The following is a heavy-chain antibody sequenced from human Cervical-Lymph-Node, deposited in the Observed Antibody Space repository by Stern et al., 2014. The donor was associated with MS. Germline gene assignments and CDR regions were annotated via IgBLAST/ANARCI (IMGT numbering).Heavy chain of an antibody. J-gene: IGHJ6*02. Sequence: VQLEESGAEVKKPGESLKISCKGSGYSFATYWIGWVRQMPGKGLEWMGIIYPGDSDTRYGQSFQGQVTISADKSISTAYLHWSSLKASDTAMYYCARPGDDTAKYGLDVWGQGTTVTVSS. CDR3: ARPGDDTAKYGLDV. V-gene: IGHV5-51*03. CDR2: IYPGDSDT. D-gene: IGHD5-18*01. CDR1: GYSFATYW.